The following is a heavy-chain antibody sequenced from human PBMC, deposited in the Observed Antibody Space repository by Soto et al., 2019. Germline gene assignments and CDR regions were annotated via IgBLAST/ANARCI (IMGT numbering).Heavy chain of an antibody. Sequence: PGESLKISCKGSGYSFTRYWISWLRQMPGKGLKRMGRIDPSDSYTNYSPTFQGHVTISADKSISTAYLPWSSLKASDTAMFYCARHEGFLGRNWFDTWGQGTLVTVSS. D-gene: IGHD3-10*01. J-gene: IGHJ5*02. CDR2: IDPSDSYT. CDR3: ARHEGFLGRNWFDT. V-gene: IGHV5-10-1*01. CDR1: GYSFTRYW.